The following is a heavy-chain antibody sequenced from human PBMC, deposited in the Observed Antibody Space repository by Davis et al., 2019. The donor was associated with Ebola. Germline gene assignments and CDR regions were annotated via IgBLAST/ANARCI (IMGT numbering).Heavy chain of an antibody. J-gene: IGHJ4*02. D-gene: IGHD2-15*01. CDR1: GYSFTTYA. Sequence: ASVPVSCQASGYSFTTYAMNWVRQPPGQGLAWMGWINTNTGNPTYAQGFTGRFVFSLDTSVSTAYLQISSLKAEDTAVYYCARGRVVSDYWGQGTLVTVSS. CDR2: INTNTGNP. V-gene: IGHV7-4-1*02. CDR3: ARGRVVSDY.